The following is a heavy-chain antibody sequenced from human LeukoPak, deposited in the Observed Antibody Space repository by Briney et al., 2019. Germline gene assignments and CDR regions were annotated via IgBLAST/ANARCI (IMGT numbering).Heavy chain of an antibody. CDR1: GYTFTSYY. V-gene: IGHV1-46*01. Sequence: ASVKVSCKASGYTFTSYYMHWVRQAPGQGLEWMGIINPSGGSTSYAQKFQGRVTMTRDTSTSTVYMELSSLRSDDTAVYYCARDLSPYYDTGGSPFDYWGQGTLVTVSS. CDR3: ARDLSPYYDTGGSPFDY. J-gene: IGHJ4*02. CDR2: INPSGGST. D-gene: IGHD3-22*01.